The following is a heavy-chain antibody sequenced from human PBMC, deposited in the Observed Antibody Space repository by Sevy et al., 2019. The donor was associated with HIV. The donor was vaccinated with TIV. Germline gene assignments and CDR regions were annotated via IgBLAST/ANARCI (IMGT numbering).Heavy chain of an antibody. D-gene: IGHD3-22*01. V-gene: IGHV3-49*03. CDR2: IRSKPYGGTT. Sequence: GGSLRLSCTASGFTFGDYAMSWFRQAPGKGLEWVGFIRSKPYGGTTEYAASVKGRVTISRDDSKSIAYLQMNSLKTEDTAVYYCTSHIGDWYYYASSGYLAYWGQGTLVTVSS. CDR1: GFTFGDYA. J-gene: IGHJ4*02. CDR3: TSHIGDWYYYASSGYLAY.